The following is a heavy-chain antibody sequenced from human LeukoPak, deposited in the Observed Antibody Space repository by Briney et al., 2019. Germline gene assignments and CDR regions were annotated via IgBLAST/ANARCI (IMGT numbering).Heavy chain of an antibody. V-gene: IGHV4-31*03. CDR3: ARSIGTGTPYFDY. Sequence: SETLSLTCTVSGSSISSGGYYWRWIRQHPGKGLEWIGYIYYSGSTYYNPSLKSRVTISVDTSKNQFSLKLSSVTAADTAVYYCARSIGTGTPYFDYWGQGTLVTVSS. D-gene: IGHD1-14*01. J-gene: IGHJ4*02. CDR1: GSSISSGGYY. CDR2: IYYSGST.